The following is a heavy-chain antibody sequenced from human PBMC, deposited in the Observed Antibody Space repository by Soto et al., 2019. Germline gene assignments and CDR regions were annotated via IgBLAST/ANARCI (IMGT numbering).Heavy chain of an antibody. CDR3: ASGKSQMSQDRMGFYYYMDV. CDR1: GAAFSNYT. D-gene: IGHD1-1*01. CDR2: VIPLLDAS. Sequence: QVQLVQSGADVKKPRSSVKISCTASGAAFSNYTFTWVRRAPGQGLEWVGRVIPLLDASNYAEKFQDRVTISADRSTSTVYMELSGLRSEDSAIYYCASGKSQMSQDRMGFYYYMDVWGKGTTVTVSS. J-gene: IGHJ6*03. V-gene: IGHV1-69*08.